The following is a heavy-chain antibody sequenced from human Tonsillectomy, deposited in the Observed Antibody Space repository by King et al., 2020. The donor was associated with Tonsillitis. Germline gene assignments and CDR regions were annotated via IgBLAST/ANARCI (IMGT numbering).Heavy chain of an antibody. D-gene: IGHD5-18*01. Sequence: VQLQQWGAGLLKPSETLSLTCAVYGGSFSGYYWSWIRQPPGKGLEWIGEINHSGSTSYNPSLKSRVTVSVDTSKNQFSLRLSSVTAADTAVYYCAGGYSDGYHYDFDYWGQGTLVTVSS. CDR1: GGSFSGYY. CDR2: INHSGST. J-gene: IGHJ4*02. CDR3: AGGYSDGYHYDFDY. V-gene: IGHV4-34*01.